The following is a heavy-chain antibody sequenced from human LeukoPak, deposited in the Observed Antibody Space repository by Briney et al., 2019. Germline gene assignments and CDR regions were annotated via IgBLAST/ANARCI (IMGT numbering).Heavy chain of an antibody. J-gene: IGHJ4*02. V-gene: IGHV3-23*01. CDR3: AKGDVLSSSGFLEWLLFDY. CDR2: ISGSGGST. Sequence: QPGGSLRLSCAASGFTFSSYAMSWVRQAPGKGLEWVSAISGSGGSTYYADSVKGRFTISRDNSKNTLYLQMNSLRAEDTAVYYCAKGDVLSSSGFLEWLLFDYWGQGTLVTVSS. CDR1: GFTFSSYA. D-gene: IGHD3-3*01.